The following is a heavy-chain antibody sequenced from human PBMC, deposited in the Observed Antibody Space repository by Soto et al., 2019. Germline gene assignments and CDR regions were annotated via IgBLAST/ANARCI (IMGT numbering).Heavy chain of an antibody. CDR2: IYHSGST. Sequence: SETLSLTCTVSGGSISSYYWSWIRQPPGKGLEWIGYIYHSGSTYYNPSLKSRVTISVDRSKNQFSLKLSSVTAADTAVYYCARVFMYDSSGYYYFDYWGQGTLVTVSS. CDR1: GGSISSYY. D-gene: IGHD3-22*01. V-gene: IGHV4-59*12. CDR3: ARVFMYDSSGYYYFDY. J-gene: IGHJ4*02.